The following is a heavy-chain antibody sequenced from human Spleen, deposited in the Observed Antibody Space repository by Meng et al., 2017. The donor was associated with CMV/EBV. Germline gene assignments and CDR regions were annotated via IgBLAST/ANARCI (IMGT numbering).Heavy chain of an antibody. V-gene: IGHV4-39*07. CDR1: GVSLSSSSYY. CDR2: IYYAGST. CDR3: ARLAPYQLLKGGGWFDP. D-gene: IGHD2-2*01. J-gene: IGHJ5*02. Sequence: SETLSLTCTASGVSLSSSSYYWGWIRQPPGKGREWIGNIYYAGSTYYNPSLMSRVTISIDLSKNQFSLKLSSVTAADTAVYYCARLAPYQLLKGGGWFDPWGQGTLVTVSS.